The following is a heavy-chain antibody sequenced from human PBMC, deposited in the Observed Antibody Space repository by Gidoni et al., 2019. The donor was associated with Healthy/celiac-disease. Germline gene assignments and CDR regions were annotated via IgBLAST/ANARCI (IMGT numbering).Heavy chain of an antibody. CDR1: GYTFTGYY. V-gene: IGHV1-2*02. J-gene: IGHJ4*02. Sequence: QVQLVQSGAEVKKPGASVTVSCQASGYTFTGYYMHWGRQAPGQGLEWMGWINPNSGGTNYAQKCQGRVTMTRDTSISTAYMELSRLRSDDTAVYYCARFAARLPEDYWGQGTLVTVSS. D-gene: IGHD6-6*01. CDR3: ARFAARLPEDY. CDR2: INPNSGGT.